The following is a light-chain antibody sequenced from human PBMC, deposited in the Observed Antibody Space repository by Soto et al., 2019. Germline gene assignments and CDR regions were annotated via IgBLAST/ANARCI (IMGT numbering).Light chain of an antibody. J-gene: IGKJ2*01. Sequence: DIVLTQSPGTLSLSPGERATLSCRASQSVSSSYLAWYQQKPGQAPRLLIYGASNRATGIPDRFSGSGSGTDFTLTISRLEPEDFAVYYGQQYSSSPRNTVGQGTKLEIK. CDR1: QSVSSSY. V-gene: IGKV3-20*01. CDR2: GAS. CDR3: QQYSSSPRNT.